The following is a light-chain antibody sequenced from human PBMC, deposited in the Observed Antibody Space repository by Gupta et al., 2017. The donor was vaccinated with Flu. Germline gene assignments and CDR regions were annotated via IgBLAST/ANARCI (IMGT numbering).Light chain of an antibody. J-gene: IGKJ1*01. CDR1: QSISSW. Sequence: DIQITQSPSTLSASVGDRVTITCRASQSISSWLAWYQQKPGKAPKLLIYKASSVESGVPSRFSGSGSGTEFTLTISSLQRDDFATYYCQRYKNGGTFGQGAKVEIK. V-gene: IGKV1-5*03. CDR3: QRYKNGGT. CDR2: KAS.